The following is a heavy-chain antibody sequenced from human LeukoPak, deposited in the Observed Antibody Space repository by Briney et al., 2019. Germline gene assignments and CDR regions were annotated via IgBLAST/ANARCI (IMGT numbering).Heavy chain of an antibody. CDR2: IRPTDGTT. CDR1: GFTFSNYG. CDR3: VRGQTSLDNWFDP. V-gene: IGHV3-48*01. Sequence: RPGVSLRLSCAASGFTFSNYGMNWVRQAPGKGLEWVSYIRPTDGTTHYTDAVEGRFTISRDNVKNSLSLQMTSLRVDDSAIYYCVRGQTSLDNWFDPWGQGTLVIVSS. J-gene: IGHJ5*02.